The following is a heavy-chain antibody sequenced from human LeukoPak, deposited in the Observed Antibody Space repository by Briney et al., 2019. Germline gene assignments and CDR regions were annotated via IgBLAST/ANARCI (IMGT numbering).Heavy chain of an antibody. V-gene: IGHV1-46*01. Sequence: ASVKVSCKASGYTFINYYMHWVRQAPGQGLEWMGIINPSGGTTSYAQNFQGRVTMTRDTSTSTVYMELSSLRYDDTAVYYCATNILVRDIINWLDPWGQGTLVTVSS. J-gene: IGHJ5*02. CDR1: GYTFINYY. D-gene: IGHD3-10*01. CDR2: INPSGGTT. CDR3: ATNILVRDIINWLDP.